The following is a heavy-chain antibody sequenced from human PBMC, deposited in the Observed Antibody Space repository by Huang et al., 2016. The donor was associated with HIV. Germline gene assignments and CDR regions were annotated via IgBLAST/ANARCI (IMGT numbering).Heavy chain of an antibody. CDR3: AREFCGGDCFRSRDAFDI. CDR1: GFTVRSNY. D-gene: IGHD2-21*02. V-gene: IGHV3-53*01. J-gene: IGHJ3*02. CDR2: IHNGGNT. Sequence: EVQLVESGGGLIQPGGSLRLSCAVSGFTVRSNYMSWVRQAQGKGLEWVSVIHNGGNTYYADSVKGRFAISRDNFKNTLYLQMNSLRAEDTAVYYCAREFCGGDCFRSRDAFDIWGQGTMVTVAS.